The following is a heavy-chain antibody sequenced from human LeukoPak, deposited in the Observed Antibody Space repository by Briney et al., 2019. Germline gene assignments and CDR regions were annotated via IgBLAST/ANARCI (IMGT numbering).Heavy chain of an antibody. J-gene: IGHJ4*02. CDR3: ARVRSGDVDY. V-gene: IGHV4-59*12. D-gene: IGHD3-10*01. CDR2: IYYSGYT. Sequence: SETLSLTCTVSGGSISSYYWSWIRQPPGKGLEWIGYIYYSGYTNYNPSLKSRVTISVDTSKNQFSLKLSSVTAADTAVYYCARVRSGDVDYWGQGTLVTVSS. CDR1: GGSISSYY.